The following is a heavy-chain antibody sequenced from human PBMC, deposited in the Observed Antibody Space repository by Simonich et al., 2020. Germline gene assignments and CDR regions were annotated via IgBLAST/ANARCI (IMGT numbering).Heavy chain of an antibody. J-gene: IGHJ6*03. CDR1: GYTFTGYY. Sequence: QVQLVQSGAEVKKPGASVKVSCKASGYTFTGYYMHWVRRAPGQGLEWVGWLNPNSGGTNNAQKFQGRVTMTRDTSISTAYMELSRLRSDDTAVYYCARDRAARYYYYYYMDVWGKGTTVTVSS. D-gene: IGHD6-6*01. CDR2: LNPNSGGT. CDR3: ARDRAARYYYYYYMDV. V-gene: IGHV1-2*02.